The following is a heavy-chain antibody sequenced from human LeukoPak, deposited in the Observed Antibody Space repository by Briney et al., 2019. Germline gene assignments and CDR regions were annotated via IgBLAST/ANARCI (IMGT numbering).Heavy chain of an antibody. CDR2: VTGSGGNT. V-gene: IGHV3-23*01. D-gene: IGHD3-22*01. CDR3: AKRGHYYSSGLRAPFEY. J-gene: IGHJ4*01. CDR1: GFTFSDYA. Sequence: QPGGSLRLSCAASGFTFSDYAMSWVRQAPGKGLEWVSAVTGSGGNTYYADSVKGRFTISKDTSKNTLYLQMNSLRGEDTAVYYCAKRGHYYSSGLRAPFEYWGQGNLVNVS.